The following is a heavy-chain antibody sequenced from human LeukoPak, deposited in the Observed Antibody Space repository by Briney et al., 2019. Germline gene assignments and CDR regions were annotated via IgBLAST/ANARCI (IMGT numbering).Heavy chain of an antibody. Sequence: PGRSLRLSCAASGFTFSSYAMHWVRQAPGKGLEWVAVISYDGSNKYYADSVKGRFTISRDNSKNTLYLQMNSLRAEDTAVYYCASRDIVVVPAARYGMDVWGQGTTVTVSS. CDR3: ASRDIVVVPAARYGMDV. V-gene: IGHV3-30-3*01. CDR2: ISYDGSNK. J-gene: IGHJ6*02. CDR1: GFTFSSYA. D-gene: IGHD2-2*01.